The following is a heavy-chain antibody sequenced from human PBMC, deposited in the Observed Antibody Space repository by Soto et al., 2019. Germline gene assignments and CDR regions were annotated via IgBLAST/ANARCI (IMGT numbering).Heavy chain of an antibody. CDR2: ISYDGRNK. CDR3: AKDPNFDWSKEFDY. V-gene: IGHV3-30*18. CDR1: GFTFSSYA. J-gene: IGHJ4*02. D-gene: IGHD3-9*01. Sequence: QVQLVESGGGVVQPGRSLRLSCAASGFTFSSYAMHWVRQAPGKGLEWVAVISYDGRNKYYADSVKGRFIISRDNSKNTLYLQMNSLRPEDTAVFYCAKDPNFDWSKEFDYWGQGTLVTVSS.